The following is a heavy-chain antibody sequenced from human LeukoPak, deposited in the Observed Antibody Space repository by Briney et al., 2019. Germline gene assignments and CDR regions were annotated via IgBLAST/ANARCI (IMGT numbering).Heavy chain of an antibody. CDR2: MFYSGST. Sequence: SETLSLTCTVSGGSVSSGSYYWNWIRQPPGKGLAWIGYMFYSGSTNYNPSLKSRVTISVDTSKNQISLKLSSVTAADTAVYYCARGRYGDYPPFDYWGQGTLVTVSS. CDR3: ARGRYGDYPPFDY. J-gene: IGHJ4*02. V-gene: IGHV4-61*01. CDR1: GGSVSSGSYY. D-gene: IGHD4-17*01.